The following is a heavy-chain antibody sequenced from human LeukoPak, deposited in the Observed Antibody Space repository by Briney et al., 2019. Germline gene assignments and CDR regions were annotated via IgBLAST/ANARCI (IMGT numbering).Heavy chain of an antibody. CDR3: AKDIGSGNSPMAYFDY. CDR1: GFTFSSYG. CDR2: ISHDGSNK. V-gene: IGHV3-30*18. Sequence: RSLRLSCAASGFTFSSYGMHWVRQAPGKGLEWVAVISHDGSNKYYADSVKGRFTISRDNSKNTLYLQMNSLRAEDTAVYYCAKDIGSGNSPMAYFDYWGQGTLVTVSS. J-gene: IGHJ4*02. D-gene: IGHD3-10*01.